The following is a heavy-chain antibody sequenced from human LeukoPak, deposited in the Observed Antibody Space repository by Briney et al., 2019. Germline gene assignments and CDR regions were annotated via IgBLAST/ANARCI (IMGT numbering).Heavy chain of an antibody. CDR1: GGTFSSYA. Sequence: SVKVSCKASGGTFSSYAISWVRQAPGQGLEWMGGIIPIFGTANYAQKFQGRVTMTKDTSTSTAYMEVRSLRSDDTAVYYCARSPAVAATRVDYWGQGTLVTVSS. D-gene: IGHD6-19*01. V-gene: IGHV1-69*05. CDR3: ARSPAVAATRVDY. CDR2: IIPIFGTA. J-gene: IGHJ4*02.